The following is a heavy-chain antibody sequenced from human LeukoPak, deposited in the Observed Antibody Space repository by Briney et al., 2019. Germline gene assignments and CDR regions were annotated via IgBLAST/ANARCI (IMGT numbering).Heavy chain of an antibody. CDR1: GGSFSGYY. CDR3: ARVIVPAAMGYYYYYYYMDV. J-gene: IGHJ6*03. CDR2: INHSGST. Sequence: SATLSLTCAVYGGSFSGYYWSWIRQPPGKGLEWIGEINHSGSTNYNPSLKSRVTISVDTSKNQFSLKLSSVTAADTAMYYCARVIVPAAMGYYYYYYYMDVWGKGTTVTISS. D-gene: IGHD2-2*01. V-gene: IGHV4-34*01.